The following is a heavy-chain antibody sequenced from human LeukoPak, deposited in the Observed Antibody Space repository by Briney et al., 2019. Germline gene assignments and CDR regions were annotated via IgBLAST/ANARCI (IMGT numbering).Heavy chain of an antibody. D-gene: IGHD5-12*01. CDR2: IKQDGSEK. J-gene: IGHJ5*02. CDR1: GFTFSSYW. V-gene: IGHV3-7*01. Sequence: GGSLRLSCAASGFTFSSYWMSWVRQAPGKGLEWVANIKQDGSEKYYVDSVKGRFTISRDNAKNSLYLQMNSLRAEDTAVYYCARMPSGYEIWFDPWGQGTLVTVSS. CDR3: ARMPSGYEIWFDP.